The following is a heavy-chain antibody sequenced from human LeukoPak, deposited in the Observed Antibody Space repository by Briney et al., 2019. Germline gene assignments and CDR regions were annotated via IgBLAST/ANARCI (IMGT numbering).Heavy chain of an antibody. CDR3: ARTHPRFRTTVTTRWFDP. D-gene: IGHD4-11*01. Sequence: SETLSLTCTVSGGSISGYYWNWIRQPPGKGLEWIGYIDYSGSTNYNPSLKSRVTISIDTSKNQFSLKLSSVTAADTAVYYCARTHPRFRTTVTTRWFDPWGQGTLVTVSS. V-gene: IGHV4-59*12. J-gene: IGHJ5*02. CDR1: GGSISGYY. CDR2: IDYSGST.